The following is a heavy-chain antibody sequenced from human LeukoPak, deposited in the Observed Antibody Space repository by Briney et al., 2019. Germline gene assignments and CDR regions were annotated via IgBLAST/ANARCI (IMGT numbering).Heavy chain of an antibody. CDR1: GFTFSDYY. CDR2: ISSSGSTI. CDR3: ARDRPNPVVVPAADRDYFDY. V-gene: IGHV3-11*01. Sequence: PGGSLRLSCAASGFTFSDYYMSWIRQAPGKGLEWVSYISSSGSTIYYADSVKGRFTISRDNAKNSLYLQMNSLRAEDTAVYYCARDRPNPVVVPAADRDYFDYWGQGTLVTVSS. J-gene: IGHJ4*02. D-gene: IGHD2-2*01.